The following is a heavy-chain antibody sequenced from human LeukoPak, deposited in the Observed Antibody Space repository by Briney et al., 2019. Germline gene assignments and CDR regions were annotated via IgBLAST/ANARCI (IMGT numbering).Heavy chain of an antibody. CDR2: ISAYNGNT. Sequence: ASVKVSCKASGYTLTSYGISWVRQAPGQGLEWMGWISAYNGNTNYVQKLQGRVTMTRDTSTSTAYMELRSLRSDDTAVYYCARVCSTAMVIYWFDPWGQGTLVTVSS. CDR1: GYTLTSYG. D-gene: IGHD5-18*01. J-gene: IGHJ5*02. CDR3: ARVCSTAMVIYWFDP. V-gene: IGHV1-18*01.